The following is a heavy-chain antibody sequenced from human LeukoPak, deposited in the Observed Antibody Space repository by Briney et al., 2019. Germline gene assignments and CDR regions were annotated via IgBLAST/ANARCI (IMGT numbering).Heavy chain of an antibody. V-gene: IGHV4-34*01. CDR1: GGSFSGYY. D-gene: IGHD3-22*01. CDR3: ARARGPGSGYDP. J-gene: IGHJ5*02. Sequence: PSETLSLTCAVYGGSFSGYYWSWIRQPPGKGLEWIGEINHSGSTNYNPSLKSRVTISVDRSKNQFSLKLSSVTAADTAVYYCARARGPGSGYDPWGQGTLVTVSS. CDR2: INHSGST.